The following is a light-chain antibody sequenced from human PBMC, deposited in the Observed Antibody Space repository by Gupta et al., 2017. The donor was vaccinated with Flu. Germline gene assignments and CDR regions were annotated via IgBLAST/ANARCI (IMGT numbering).Light chain of an antibody. CDR1: RPHIAKNY. J-gene: IGLJ3*02. Sequence: SVLPHPPSVSADPGQNVPISSAGRRPHIAKNYVSWYQQLPGTAPNLLIYENNKRPSGIPARFSGSKSGTSATLGITGLQTGDEADYYCGTWNSDLRTWVFGGGTKLTVL. CDR3: GTWNSDLRTWV. CDR2: ENN. V-gene: IGLV1-51*02.